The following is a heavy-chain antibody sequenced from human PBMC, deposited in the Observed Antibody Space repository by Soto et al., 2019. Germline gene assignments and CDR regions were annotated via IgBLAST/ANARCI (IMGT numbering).Heavy chain of an antibody. CDR3: ARRSFYGVTSYYYYMDV. D-gene: IGHD4-17*01. V-gene: IGHV4-59*08. J-gene: IGHJ6*03. CDR1: GGSISSYY. Sequence: SETLSLTCTVSGGSISSYYWSWIRQPPGKGLEWIGYIYYSGSTNYNPSLKSRVTISVDTSKNQFSLKLSSVTAADTAVYYCARRSFYGVTSYYYYMDVWGKGTTVTGS. CDR2: IYYSGST.